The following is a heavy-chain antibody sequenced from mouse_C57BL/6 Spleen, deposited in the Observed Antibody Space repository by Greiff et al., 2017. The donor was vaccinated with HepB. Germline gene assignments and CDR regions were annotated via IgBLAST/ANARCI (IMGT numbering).Heavy chain of an antibody. D-gene: IGHD2-5*01. Sequence: QVQLQQPGAELVKPGASVKMSCKASGYTFTSYWITWVKQRPGQGLEWIGDIYPGSGSTNYNEKFKSKATLTVDTSSSTAYMQLSSLTSEDSAVYYCARKSAAYYSKPYAMDYWGQGTSVTVSS. CDR2: IYPGSGST. J-gene: IGHJ4*01. CDR1: GYTFTSYW. V-gene: IGHV1-55*01. CDR3: ARKSAAYYSKPYAMDY.